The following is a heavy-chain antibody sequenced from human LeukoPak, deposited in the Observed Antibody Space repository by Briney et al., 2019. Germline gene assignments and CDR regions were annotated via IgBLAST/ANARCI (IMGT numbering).Heavy chain of an antibody. Sequence: ASVKVSCKASGGTFSSYAISWVRQAPGQGLEWMEGIIPIFGTANYAQKFQGRVTITADESTSTAYMELSSLRSEDTAVYYCASSWEGYYYDSSGYYYSSEYWGQGTLVTVSS. CDR1: GGTFSSYA. CDR3: ASSWEGYYYDSSGYYYSSEY. J-gene: IGHJ4*02. D-gene: IGHD3-22*01. V-gene: IGHV1-69*13. CDR2: IIPIFGTA.